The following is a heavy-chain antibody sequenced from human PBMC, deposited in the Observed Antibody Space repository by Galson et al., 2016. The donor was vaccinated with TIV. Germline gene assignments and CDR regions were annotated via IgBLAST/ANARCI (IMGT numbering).Heavy chain of an antibody. CDR3: ARSGYTYGLIGLPSSDWYFDL. CDR2: ISTYNGET. V-gene: IGHV1-18*04. J-gene: IGHJ2*01. D-gene: IGHD5-18*01. CDR1: GYTFNNFA. Sequence: SVKVSCKASGYTFNNFAVSWVRQAPGQGLEWMGWISTYNGETNYAQNFQDRVTLTTDTSTNTAYMELRSLRSDDTAVYYCARSGYTYGLIGLPSSDWYFDLWGRGTLVTVSS.